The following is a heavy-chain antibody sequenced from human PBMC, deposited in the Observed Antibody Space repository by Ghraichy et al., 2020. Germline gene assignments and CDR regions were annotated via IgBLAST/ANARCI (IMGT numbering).Heavy chain of an antibody. J-gene: IGHJ6*02. Sequence: GGSLRLSCSASGFTFSNYAMHWVRQAPGKGLEYVSGINNRGGTTYYADSVKGRFTISSDISKNTVHLQMSSLRVEDTAVYYCVRSIRGGSGNNFYYNFGMDVWGQGTTVTVSS. CDR2: INNRGGTT. V-gene: IGHV3-64D*06. CDR3: VRSIRGGSGNNFYYNFGMDV. CDR1: GFTFSNYA. D-gene: IGHD3-10*01.